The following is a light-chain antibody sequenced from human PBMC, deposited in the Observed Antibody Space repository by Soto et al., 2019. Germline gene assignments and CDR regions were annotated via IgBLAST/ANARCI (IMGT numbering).Light chain of an antibody. CDR3: LPYYGAPVV. Sequence: VTAERSVNVSAGVAVTRSCASSTRPVTSDYYPNWFQQKPGQAPRAMIYSTTKKPSWTPARFSGSILGGKAALTLSGVQPEDEADYYCLPYYGAPVVFGGGTQMTV. CDR1: TRPVTSDYY. V-gene: IGLV7-43*01. J-gene: IGLJ3*02. CDR2: STT.